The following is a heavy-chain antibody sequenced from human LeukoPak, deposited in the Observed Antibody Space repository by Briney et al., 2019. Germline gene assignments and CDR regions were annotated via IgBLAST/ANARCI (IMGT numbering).Heavy chain of an antibody. CDR3: ARDRRANTLVVVAIDN. Sequence: PGGSLRLSCAASGFMFSNHAMHWVRQAPGKGLEWVADISHDGSYKIHADSVKDRFTISRVNSENTLYLQLNNVRTDDTALYYCARDRRANTLVVVAIDNWGQGTLVTVSS. J-gene: IGHJ4*02. D-gene: IGHD2-15*01. CDR2: ISHDGSYK. CDR1: GFMFSNHA. V-gene: IGHV3-30*04.